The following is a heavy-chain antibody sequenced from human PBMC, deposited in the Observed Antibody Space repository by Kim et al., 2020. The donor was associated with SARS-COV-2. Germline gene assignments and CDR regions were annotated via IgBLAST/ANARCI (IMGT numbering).Heavy chain of an antibody. D-gene: IGHD6-13*01. J-gene: IGHJ4*02. V-gene: IGHV3-74*01. CDR2: INSDGSSR. CDR1: GFTFSTYW. Sequence: GGSLRLSCAASGFTFSTYWMHWVRQAPGKGLVWVSRINSDGSSRKYADSVKGRFTISRDNAKNTLYLQMYSLRAEDTAVYYCIRGSSSSFDDWGQGTLVTVSS. CDR3: IRGSSSSFDD.